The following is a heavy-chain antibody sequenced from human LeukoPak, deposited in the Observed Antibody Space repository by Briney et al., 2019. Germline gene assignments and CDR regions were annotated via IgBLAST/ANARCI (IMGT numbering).Heavy chain of an antibody. Sequence: ASVKVSCKASGYTFTNSYLHWVRQAPGQGLEWMGIINPSGSSTSHAQKFQGRVAMTTDTSTSTVYMELSSLRYEDTAVYYCAREYSSSSGADYWGQGTLVTVSS. CDR2: INPSGSST. J-gene: IGHJ4*02. D-gene: IGHD6-6*01. CDR3: AREYSSSSGADY. CDR1: GYTFTNSY. V-gene: IGHV1-46*01.